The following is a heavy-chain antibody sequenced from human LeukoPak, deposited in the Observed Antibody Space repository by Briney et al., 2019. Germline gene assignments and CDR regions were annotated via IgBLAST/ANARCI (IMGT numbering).Heavy chain of an antibody. D-gene: IGHD1-26*01. CDR2: IYPSDSDN. Sequence: GASLKISCQGSEYGFATYWIAWLRRMPGKGLEWMGIIYPSDSDNRYSLSFQGQVTISADKSIKTAYLQWSSLKASDTAMYYCARPLQGIVGATGFDYWGQGTLVTVSS. J-gene: IGHJ4*02. CDR3: ARPLQGIVGATGFDY. CDR1: EYGFATYW. V-gene: IGHV5-51*01.